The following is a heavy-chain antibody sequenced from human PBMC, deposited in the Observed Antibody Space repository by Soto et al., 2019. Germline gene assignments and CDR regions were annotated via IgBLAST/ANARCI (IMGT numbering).Heavy chain of an antibody. CDR1: VYGFTSYW. J-gene: IGHJ4*02. D-gene: IGHD6-19*01. CDR3: ARRYTSGWYFDY. V-gene: IGHV5-51*01. CDR2: INPADSDT. Sequence: GESLKISCETFVYGFTSYWIAWVRQMPGKGLEWMGIINPADSDTRYSPSFQGQVTISADKYISTAYLQWSSLKASDTATYYCARRYTSGWYFDYWGQGTPVTVSS.